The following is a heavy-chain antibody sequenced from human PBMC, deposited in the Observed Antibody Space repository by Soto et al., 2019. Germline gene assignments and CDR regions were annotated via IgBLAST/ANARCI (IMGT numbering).Heavy chain of an antibody. D-gene: IGHD4-17*01. Sequence: ASGKVSCKASGYTFTSYAMHWVRQAPGQRLEWMGWINAGNGNTKYSQKFQGRVTITRDTSASTAYMELSSLRSEDTAVYYCARGSHYGDYVPFVDYWGQGTLVTVSS. J-gene: IGHJ4*02. V-gene: IGHV1-3*01. CDR3: ARGSHYGDYVPFVDY. CDR1: GYTFTSYA. CDR2: INAGNGNT.